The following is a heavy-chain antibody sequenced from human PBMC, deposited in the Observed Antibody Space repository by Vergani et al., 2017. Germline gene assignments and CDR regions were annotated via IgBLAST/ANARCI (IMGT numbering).Heavy chain of an antibody. CDR3: AGQVDNWNYGAFDI. CDR2: IYPGDSDT. J-gene: IGHJ3*02. D-gene: IGHD1-7*01. V-gene: IGHV5-51*01. CDR1: GYSFTSYW. Sequence: EVQLVQSGAEVKKPGESLKISCKGSGYSFTSYWIGWVRQMPGKGLEWMGIIYPGDSDTRYRPSFQGKVTIPADKSIITAYLQWSSLKASDTAMYYCAGQVDNWNYGAFDIWGQGTMVTVSS.